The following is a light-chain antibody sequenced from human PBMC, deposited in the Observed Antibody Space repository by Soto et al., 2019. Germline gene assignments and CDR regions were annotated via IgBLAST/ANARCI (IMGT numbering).Light chain of an antibody. J-gene: IGKJ1*01. CDR2: AAS. V-gene: IGKV1-39*01. CDR1: QSISRC. Sequence: IQMTQSPSSRFASVRDRVTIACRASQSISRCLNWYQTKPGIDPKLLIYAASSLQSVVPPRFSDSGSVTDLNLTRTTLQNEDFATYFYQQRHRPARTVGQGTKVDIK. CDR3: QQRHRPART.